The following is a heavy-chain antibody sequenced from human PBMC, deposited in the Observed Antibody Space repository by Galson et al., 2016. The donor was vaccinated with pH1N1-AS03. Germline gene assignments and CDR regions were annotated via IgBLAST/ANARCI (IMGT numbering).Heavy chain of an antibody. CDR2: ISGRGDST. D-gene: IGHD4-17*01. Sequence: SLRLSCAASGFTFSSYAMSWVRQAPGKGLEWVSAISGRGDSTYYADSVKGRFTISRDNSKNTRYLQMNSLRDEDTAVYYCEKDKSYGDYPSWFDPWGQGTLVTVSS. J-gene: IGHJ5*02. CDR1: GFTFSSYA. V-gene: IGHV3-23*01. CDR3: EKDKSYGDYPSWFDP.